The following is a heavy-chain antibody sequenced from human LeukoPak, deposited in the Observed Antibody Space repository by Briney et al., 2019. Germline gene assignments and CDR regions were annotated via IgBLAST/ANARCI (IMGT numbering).Heavy chain of an antibody. CDR2: ISGGSGGST. CDR1: GFTFDSYA. J-gene: IGHJ6*02. D-gene: IGHD5-12*01. V-gene: IGHV3-23*01. CDR3: AKDLLTISGYDSLYYYYYGMDV. Sequence: PGGSLRLSCTASGFTFDSYAMSWVRQAPGKGLEWVSSISGGSGGSTYYADSVKGRFTISRDNSKNTLYLQMNSLRAEDTAVYYCAKDLLTISGYDSLYYYYYGMDVWGQGTTVTVSS.